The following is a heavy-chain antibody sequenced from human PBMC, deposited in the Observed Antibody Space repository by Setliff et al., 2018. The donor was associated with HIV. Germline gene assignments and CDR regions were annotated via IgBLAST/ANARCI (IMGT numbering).Heavy chain of an antibody. V-gene: IGHV1-2*02. Sequence: ASVKVSCKASGYTFTGHYIHWVRQAPGQGLEWMGWISCYNGGTDHAQNFQGRVTMTRDTSITTAYMELSSLRSDDTAVFYCARLGVRGVEFDSWGQGTLVTVSS. J-gene: IGHJ4*02. CDR2: ISCYNGGT. CDR1: GYTFTGHY. CDR3: ARLGVRGVEFDS. D-gene: IGHD3-10*01.